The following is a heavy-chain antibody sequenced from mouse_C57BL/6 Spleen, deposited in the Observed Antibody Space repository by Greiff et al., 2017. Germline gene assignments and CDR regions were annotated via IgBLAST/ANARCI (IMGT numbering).Heavy chain of an antibody. CDR1: GYTFTSYW. CDR2: IDPSDSYT. V-gene: IGHV1-50*01. D-gene: IGHD1-2*01. CDR3: ARRLNDFDY. J-gene: IGHJ2*01. Sequence: QVQLQQPGAELVKPGASVKLSCKASGYTFTSYWMQWVKQRPGQGLEWIGEIDPSDSYTNYNQKFKGKATLTVDTSSSTAYMQRSSLTSEDSAVYYCARRLNDFDYWGQGTTLTVSS.